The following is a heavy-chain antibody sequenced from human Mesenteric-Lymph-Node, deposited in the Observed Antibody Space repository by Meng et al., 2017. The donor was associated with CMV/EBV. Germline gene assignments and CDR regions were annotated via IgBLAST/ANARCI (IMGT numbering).Heavy chain of an antibody. D-gene: IGHD6-6*01. V-gene: IGHV1-18*01. J-gene: IGHJ6*02. CDR3: ASSSPGGFYYYYGMDV. Sequence: ASVKVSCKASGYTFTSYGISWVRQAPGQGLEWMGWISAYNGNTNYAQKLQGRVTMTTDTSTSTAYMELRSLRSEDTAVYYCASSSPGGFYYYYGMDVWGQGTTVTVSS. CDR2: ISAYNGNT. CDR1: GYTFTSYG.